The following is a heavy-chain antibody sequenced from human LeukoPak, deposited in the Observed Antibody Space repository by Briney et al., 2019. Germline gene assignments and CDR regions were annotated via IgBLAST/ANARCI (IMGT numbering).Heavy chain of an antibody. D-gene: IGHD2-15*01. J-gene: IGHJ4*02. CDR2: IIAIFGTA. Sequence: AVKVSCKASGGTFSSYAISWVRQAPGQGLEWMGGIIAIFGTANYAQKFQGRVTSTADESTSTAYMELSSLRSEDTAVYYCASSVHCSGGSCYDFAYYFDYWGQGTLVTVSS. CDR3: ASSVHCSGGSCYDFAYYFDY. V-gene: IGHV1-69*13. CDR1: GGTFSSYA.